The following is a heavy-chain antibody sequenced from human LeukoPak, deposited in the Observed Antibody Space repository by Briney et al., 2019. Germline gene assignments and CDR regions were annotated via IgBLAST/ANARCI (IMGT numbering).Heavy chain of an antibody. CDR1: GFTFSTYW. V-gene: IGHV3-74*01. CDR2: INPDGTTT. D-gene: IGHD6-19*01. J-gene: IGHJ4*02. Sequence: PGGSLRLSCAASGFTFSTYWMHWVRQAPGKGLVWVSRINPDGTTTSYADSVKGRFTISRDNAKDTVYLQMNSLRAEDTAVYYCARVSIGWYSFDYWGQGTPVTVSS. CDR3: ARVSIGWYSFDY.